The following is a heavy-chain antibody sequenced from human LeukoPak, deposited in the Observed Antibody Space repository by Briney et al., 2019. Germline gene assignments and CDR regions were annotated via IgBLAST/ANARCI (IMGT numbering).Heavy chain of an antibody. D-gene: IGHD2-2*01. J-gene: IGHJ5*02. CDR2: ISGSGGST. CDR1: GFTFSSYA. V-gene: IGHV3-23*01. Sequence: PGRSLRLSCAASGFTFSSYAMSWVRQAPGKGLEWVSAISGSGGSTYYADSVKGRFTISRDNSKNTLYLQMSSLRAEDTAVYYCAKEGIPGRGLSWFDPWGQGTLVTVSS. CDR3: AKEGIPGRGLSWFDP.